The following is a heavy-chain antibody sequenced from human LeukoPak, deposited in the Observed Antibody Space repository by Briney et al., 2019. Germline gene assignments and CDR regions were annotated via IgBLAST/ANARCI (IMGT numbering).Heavy chain of an antibody. V-gene: IGHV3-7*03. D-gene: IGHD6-19*01. CDR1: GFTFSSYW. Sequence: GGSLRLSCAASGFTFSSYWMSWGRQAPGKGLEWVANIKQDGSEKYYVDSVKGRSTVSRDNAKNSLYLQMNSLRAEDTAVYYCATEGGYSSGWYDYWGQGTLVTVSP. CDR2: IKQDGSEK. CDR3: ATEGGYSSGWYDY. J-gene: IGHJ4*02.